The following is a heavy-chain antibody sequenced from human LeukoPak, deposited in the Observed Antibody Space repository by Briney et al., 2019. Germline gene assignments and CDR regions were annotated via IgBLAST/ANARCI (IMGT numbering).Heavy chain of an antibody. Sequence: GESLKISCKGSGYSFTSYWIGWVRQMAGKGLEWMGIIYPGDSDTRYSPSFQGQVTISADKSISTAYLQWSSLKASDTAMYYCARHGWNYGPPPDYWGQGTLVTVSS. D-gene: IGHD1-7*01. CDR1: GYSFTSYW. J-gene: IGHJ4*02. CDR2: IYPGDSDT. V-gene: IGHV5-51*01. CDR3: ARHGWNYGPPPDY.